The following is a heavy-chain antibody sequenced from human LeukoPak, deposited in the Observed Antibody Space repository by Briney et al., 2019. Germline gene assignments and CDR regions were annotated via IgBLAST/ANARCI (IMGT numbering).Heavy chain of an antibody. CDR1: GYTFTSYG. CDR2: ISAYNGNT. CDR3: AREYGSANRNWFDP. Sequence: ASVKVSCKASGYTFTSYGISWVRQAPGQGLEWMGWISAYNGNTNYAQKLQGRVTMTTDTSTSTAYMELRSLRSDDTAVYYCAREYGSANRNWFDPWGQGTLVTVSS. D-gene: IGHD3-10*01. V-gene: IGHV1-18*01. J-gene: IGHJ5*02.